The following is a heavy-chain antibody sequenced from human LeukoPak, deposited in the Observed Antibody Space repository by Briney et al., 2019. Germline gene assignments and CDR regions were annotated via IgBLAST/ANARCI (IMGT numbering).Heavy chain of an antibody. D-gene: IGHD3-10*01. J-gene: IGHJ4*02. Sequence: ASVKVSCKASGGTFSSYAISWVRQAPGQGLEWMGGIIPIFGTANYAQKFQGRVTITADKSTSTAYMELSSLRSEDTAVYYCASEMALYGSGSYYFDYWGQGTLVTVSS. CDR1: GGTFSSYA. CDR3: ASEMALYGSGSYYFDY. V-gene: IGHV1-69*06. CDR2: IIPIFGTA.